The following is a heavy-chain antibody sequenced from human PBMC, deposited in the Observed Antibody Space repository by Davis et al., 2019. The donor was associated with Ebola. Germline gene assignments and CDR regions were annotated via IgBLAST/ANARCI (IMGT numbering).Heavy chain of an antibody. CDR3: TRGTTGWKGTDY. Sequence: PGGSLRLSCAASEFTFSSHWMHWVRQGPGQELVWVGIISPDGSYTAYTDSAKGRFTISRDNARNTMFLQMSSLRAEDTAVYYCTRGTTGWKGTDYWGQGTLLTVSS. CDR1: EFTFSSHW. CDR2: ISPDGSYT. D-gene: IGHD6-19*01. J-gene: IGHJ4*02. V-gene: IGHV3-74*01.